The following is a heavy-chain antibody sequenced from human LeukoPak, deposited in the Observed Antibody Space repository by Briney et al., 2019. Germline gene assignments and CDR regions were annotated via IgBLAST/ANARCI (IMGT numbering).Heavy chain of an antibody. CDR2: INHSGST. CDR3: ARRRNRLTFNWFDP. V-gene: IGHV4-34*01. CDR1: GGSISSYY. D-gene: IGHD1-20*01. J-gene: IGHJ5*02. Sequence: PSETLSLTCTVSGGSISSYYWSWIRQPPGKGLEWIGEINHSGSTNYNPSLKSRVTISVDTSKNQFSLKLSSVTAADTAVYYCARRRNRLTFNWFDPWGQGTLVTVSS.